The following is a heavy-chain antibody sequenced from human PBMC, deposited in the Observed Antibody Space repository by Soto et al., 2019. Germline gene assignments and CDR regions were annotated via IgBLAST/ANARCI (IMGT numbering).Heavy chain of an antibody. CDR3: AKDLLPYYDFWSGSFSPDY. V-gene: IGHV3-23*01. J-gene: IGHJ4*02. CDR1: GFTFSSYA. Sequence: GGSLRLSCAASGFTFSSYAMSWVRQAPGKGLEWVSAISGSGGSTYYADSVKGRFTISRDNSKNTLYLQMNSLRAEDTAVYYCAKDLLPYYDFWSGSFSPDYWGQGTLVTVSS. D-gene: IGHD3-3*01. CDR2: ISGSGGST.